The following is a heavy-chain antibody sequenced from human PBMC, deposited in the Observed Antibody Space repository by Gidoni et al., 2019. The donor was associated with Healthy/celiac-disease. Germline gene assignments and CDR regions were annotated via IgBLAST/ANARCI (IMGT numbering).Heavy chain of an antibody. CDR1: GFTFSSYD. J-gene: IGHJ4*02. Sequence: AASGFTFSSYDMHWVRQATGKGLEWVSAIGTAGDTYYPGSVKGRFTISRENAKNSLYLQMNSRRAGDTAVYYCARGVIGYYDSSGYPVWYFDYWGQGTLVTVSS. CDR3: ARGVIGYYDSSGYPVWYFDY. V-gene: IGHV3-13*01. CDR2: IGTAGDT. D-gene: IGHD3-22*01.